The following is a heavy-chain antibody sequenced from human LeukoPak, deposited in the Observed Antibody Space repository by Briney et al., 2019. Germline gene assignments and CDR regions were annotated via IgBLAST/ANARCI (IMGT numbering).Heavy chain of an antibody. V-gene: IGHV4-30-4*07. J-gene: IGHJ4*02. CDR3: ASSHYYDSSGYYD. D-gene: IGHD3-22*01. CDR2: IYYSGST. CDR1: GGSSSSGGYS. Sequence: SETLSLTCAVSGGSSSSGGYSWSWIRQPPGKGLEWIGYIYYSGSTYYNPSLKSRVTISVDTSKNQFSLKLSSVTAADTAVYYCASSHYYDSSGYYDWGQGTLVTVSS.